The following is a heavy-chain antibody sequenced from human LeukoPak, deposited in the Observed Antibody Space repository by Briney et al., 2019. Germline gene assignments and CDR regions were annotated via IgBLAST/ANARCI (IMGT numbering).Heavy chain of an antibody. CDR2: IAHHGFNT. V-gene: IGHV3-30*02. CDR3: AKDGFWSCTD. CDR1: GFTFSRNA. D-gene: IGHD2-8*02. Sequence: PGGSLRLSCAASGFTFSRNAIHWVRQGPGKGLEWVAYIAHHGFNTYYADSVKGRFTISRDNSKRTLYLQMNSLGPDDTAVYYCAKDGFWSCTDWGQGTLVTVSS. J-gene: IGHJ4*02.